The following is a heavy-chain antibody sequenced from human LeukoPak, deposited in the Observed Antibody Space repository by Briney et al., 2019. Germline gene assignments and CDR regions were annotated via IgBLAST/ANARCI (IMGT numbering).Heavy chain of an antibody. D-gene: IGHD6-19*01. J-gene: IGHJ4*02. CDR3: ASTGYSSGWYGY. CDR1: GGSISSGSYY. V-gene: IGHV4-39*07. Sequence: SETLSLTCTVSGGSISSGSYYWGWIRQPPGKGLEWIGSIYYSGSTSYNPSLKSRVTISVDTSKNQFSLKLSSVTAADTAVYYCASTGYSSGWYGYWGQGTLVTVSS. CDR2: IYYSGST.